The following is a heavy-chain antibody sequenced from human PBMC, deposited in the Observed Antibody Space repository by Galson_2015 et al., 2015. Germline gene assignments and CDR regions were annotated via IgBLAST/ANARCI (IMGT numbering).Heavy chain of an antibody. CDR2: IYHSGST. V-gene: IGHV4-4*02. CDR1: GGSISSSNW. Sequence: SETLSLTCAVSGGSISSSNWWSWVRQPPGKGLEWIGEIYHSGSTNYNPSLKSRVTISVDKSKNQFSLKLSSVTAADTAVYYCARGSTGGIVGATNNFDYWGQGTLVTVSS. D-gene: IGHD1-26*01. CDR3: ARGSTGGIVGATNNFDY. J-gene: IGHJ4*02.